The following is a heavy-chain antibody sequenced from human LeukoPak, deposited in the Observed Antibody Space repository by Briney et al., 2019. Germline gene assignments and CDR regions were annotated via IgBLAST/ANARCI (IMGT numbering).Heavy chain of an antibody. Sequence: SETLSLTCSVSGGSISSSSYYWGWIRQPPGKGLEWIGSLHHSGSTFYNPSLKSRVTISVDTSKNQFSLKLSSVTAADTAVYYCANIIVGTTRHAFDIWGQGTMVTVSS. CDR2: LHHSGST. D-gene: IGHD1-26*01. CDR1: GGSISSSSYY. V-gene: IGHV4-39*01. CDR3: ANIIVGTTRHAFDI. J-gene: IGHJ3*02.